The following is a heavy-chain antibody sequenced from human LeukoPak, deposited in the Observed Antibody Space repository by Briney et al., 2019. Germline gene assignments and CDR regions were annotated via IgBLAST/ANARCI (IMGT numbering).Heavy chain of an antibody. CDR3: ARDPGYDILTGRKAPFFDY. CDR1: GGTFSSYA. V-gene: IGHV1-69*05. Sequence: SVKVSCKASGGTFSSYAISWVRQAPGQGLEWMGRIIPIFGTANYAQKFQGRVTITTDESTSTAYMELSSLRSEDTAVYYCARDPGYDILTGRKAPFFDYWGQGTLVTVSS. CDR2: IIPIFGTA. D-gene: IGHD3-9*01. J-gene: IGHJ4*02.